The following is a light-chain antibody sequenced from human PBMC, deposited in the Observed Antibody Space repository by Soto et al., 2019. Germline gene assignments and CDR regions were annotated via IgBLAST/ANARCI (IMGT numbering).Light chain of an antibody. J-gene: IGKJ1*01. CDR1: QTIYSN. Sequence: IQMTQSPATLSVSPGERDTLSCRASQTIYSNVAWYKHRPGQAPRLLIYRASARATGIPARFSVIGSGTEFTLTIGSLKSEDSAVDDCQQYQNLWTFGPLTKVDIK. CDR3: QQYQNLWT. CDR2: RAS. V-gene: IGKV3-15*01.